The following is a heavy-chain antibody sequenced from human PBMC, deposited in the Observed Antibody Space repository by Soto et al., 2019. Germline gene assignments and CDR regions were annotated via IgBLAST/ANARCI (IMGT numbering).Heavy chain of an antibody. CDR1: GFTVSSRY. D-gene: IGHD3-3*01. J-gene: IGHJ4*02. CDR2: VWRGGTT. CDR3: ATAGIFGGDPEPH. V-gene: IGHV3-53*01. Sequence: RGSLRLSCAASGFTVSSRYMGWVRQAPGKGLEWVSVVWRGGTTYHADSVKGRFTVSRDESRNTLYLQMNSLRVGDTAVYYCATAGIFGGDPEPHWVQGTLVTVSS.